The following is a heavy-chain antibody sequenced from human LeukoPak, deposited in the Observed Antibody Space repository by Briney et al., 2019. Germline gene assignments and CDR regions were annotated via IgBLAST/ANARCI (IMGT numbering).Heavy chain of an antibody. CDR3: ARDKSYFGSGNYHYFDS. Sequence: GRSLRLSCVASGFAFSQFPVHWVRQAPGMRLEWVAFISHDGGNKKYGDSVKGRFTISRDNSKNTVYLQMNSLRPEDTALYYCARDKSYFGSGNYHYFDSWGQGALVIVSS. D-gene: IGHD3-10*01. V-gene: IGHV3-30*03. J-gene: IGHJ4*02. CDR2: ISHDGGNK. CDR1: GFAFSQFP.